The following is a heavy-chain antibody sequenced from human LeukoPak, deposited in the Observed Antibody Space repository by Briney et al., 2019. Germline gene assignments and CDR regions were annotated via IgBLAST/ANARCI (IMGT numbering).Heavy chain of an antibody. J-gene: IGHJ4*02. CDR3: ARSNYDWDCDK. CDR1: GFTFSSYG. V-gene: IGHV3-30-3*01. CDR2: ISYDGSNK. Sequence: PGGSLRLSCAASGFTFSSYGLHCVRRAPGKGLEWVAVISYDGSNKYYADSVKGRFTISRDNSKNTLYLQMSSLRAEDTALYYCARSNYDWDCDKWGQGTLVTVSS. D-gene: IGHD4-11*01.